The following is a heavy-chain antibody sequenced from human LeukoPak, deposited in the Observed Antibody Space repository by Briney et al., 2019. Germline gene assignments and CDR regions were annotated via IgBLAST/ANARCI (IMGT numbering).Heavy chain of an antibody. Sequence: GGSLRLSCAASGFTFSDYYMSWIRQAPGKGLEWVSYISSSGSTIYYADSVKGRFTISRDNAKNSLYLQMNSLRAEDTAVYYCAKERFLEWHDAFDIWGQGTMVTVSS. V-gene: IGHV3-11*01. CDR1: GFTFSDYY. D-gene: IGHD3-3*01. CDR2: ISSSGSTI. CDR3: AKERFLEWHDAFDI. J-gene: IGHJ3*02.